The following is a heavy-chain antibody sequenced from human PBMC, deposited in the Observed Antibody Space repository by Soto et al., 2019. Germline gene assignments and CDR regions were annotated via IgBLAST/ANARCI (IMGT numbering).Heavy chain of an antibody. J-gene: IGHJ5*02. CDR3: ARGSRGLWFGESRWFDP. CDR2: INHSGST. V-gene: IGHV4-34*01. Sequence: SETLSLTCAVYGGSFSGYYWSWIRQPPGKGLEWIGEINHSGSTNYNPSLKSRATISVDTSKNQFSLKLSSVTAADTAVYYCARGSRGLWFGESRWFDPWGQGTLVTVSS. CDR1: GGSFSGYY. D-gene: IGHD3-10*01.